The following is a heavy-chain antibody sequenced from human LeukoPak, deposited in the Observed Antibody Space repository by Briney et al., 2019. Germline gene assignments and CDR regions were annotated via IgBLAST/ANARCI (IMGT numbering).Heavy chain of an antibody. V-gene: IGHV3-23*01. Sequence: PGGSLRLSCAASGFTFTSYAMSWVRQAPGKGLEWVSTISGAAYSTYYADSVKGRFTISRDQSKNTVYLQMNSLRAEATAVYYCAKDGELAVAGTGPYCFDYWGQGALVTVSS. CDR2: ISGAAYST. J-gene: IGHJ4*02. D-gene: IGHD6-19*01. CDR3: AKDGELAVAGTGPYCFDY. CDR1: GFTFTSYA.